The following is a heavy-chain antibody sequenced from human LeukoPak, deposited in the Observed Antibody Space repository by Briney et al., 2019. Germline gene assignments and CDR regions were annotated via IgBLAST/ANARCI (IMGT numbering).Heavy chain of an antibody. Sequence: GRSLRLSCAASGFTFSSYAMHWVRQAPGKGLEWVAVISYDGSNKYYADSVKGRFTISRDNSKNTLYLQMNSLRAEDTAVYYCAKGTRIVVVPAAIGGVWGKGTTVTVSS. CDR1: GFTFSSYA. CDR2: ISYDGSNK. J-gene: IGHJ6*04. D-gene: IGHD2-2*01. CDR3: AKGTRIVVVPAAIGGV. V-gene: IGHV3-30-3*01.